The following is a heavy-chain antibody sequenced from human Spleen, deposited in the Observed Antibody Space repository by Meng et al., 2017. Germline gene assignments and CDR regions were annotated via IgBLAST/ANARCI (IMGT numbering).Heavy chain of an antibody. Sequence: GGSLRLSCAASGFTFSSYNMHWVRQTPGEGLVWVSRINTDASITTYADYVKGRFTISRDDAKNTVYLQMNSLRAEDTAVYYCARDADWVIFDHWGQGALVTVSS. CDR3: ARDADWVIFDH. CDR1: GFTFSSYN. D-gene: IGHD3-9*01. V-gene: IGHV3-74*03. CDR2: INTDASIT. J-gene: IGHJ4*02.